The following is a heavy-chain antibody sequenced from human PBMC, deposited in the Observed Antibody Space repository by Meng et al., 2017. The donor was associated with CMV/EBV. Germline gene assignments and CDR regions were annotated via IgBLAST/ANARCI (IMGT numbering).Heavy chain of an antibody. CDR3: ARHRYCSSTSCYMESGAHEYDY. CDR2: IYYSGST. D-gene: IGHD2-2*02. V-gene: IGHV4-39*01. Sequence: QLQRQESGPGLVKPSETLSLHCPVPGGSISSSSYYWGWIRQPPGKGLEWIGSIYYSGSTYYNPPLKSRVTISVDTSKNQFSLKLSSVTAADTAVYYCARHRYCSSTSCYMESGAHEYDYWGQGTLVTVSS. J-gene: IGHJ4*02. CDR1: GGSISSSSYY.